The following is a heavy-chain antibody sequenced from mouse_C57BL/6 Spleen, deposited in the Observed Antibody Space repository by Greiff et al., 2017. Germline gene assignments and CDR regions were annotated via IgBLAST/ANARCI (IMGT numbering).Heavy chain of an antibody. J-gene: IGHJ2*01. CDR1: GFTFSSYG. Sequence: EVMLVESGGDLVKPGGSLKLSCAASGFTFSSYGMSWVRQTPDKRLEWVATISSGGSYTYYPDSVKGRFTISRDNAKNTLYLQMSSLKSEDTAMYYCARRRRSYLDYWGQGTTLTVSS. CDR2: ISSGGSYT. D-gene: IGHD1-1*01. CDR3: ARRRRSYLDY. V-gene: IGHV5-6*02.